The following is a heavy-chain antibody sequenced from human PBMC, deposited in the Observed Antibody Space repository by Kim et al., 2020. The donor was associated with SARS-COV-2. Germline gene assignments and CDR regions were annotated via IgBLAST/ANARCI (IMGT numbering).Heavy chain of an antibody. CDR3: ARGRIAAAGILVGYGMDV. CDR2: IIPIFGTA. V-gene: IGHV1-69*13. Sequence: SVKVSCKASGGTFSSYAISWVRQAPGQGLEWMGGIIPIFGTANYAQKFQGRVTITADESTSTAYMELSSLRSEDTAVYYCARGRIAAAGILVGYGMDVWGQGTTVTVSS. J-gene: IGHJ6*02. CDR1: GGTFSSYA. D-gene: IGHD6-13*01.